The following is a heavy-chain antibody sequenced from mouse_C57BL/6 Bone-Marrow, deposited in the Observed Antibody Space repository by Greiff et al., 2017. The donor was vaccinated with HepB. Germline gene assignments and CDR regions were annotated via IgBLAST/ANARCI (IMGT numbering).Heavy chain of an antibody. J-gene: IGHJ1*03. CDR2: ISYDGSN. D-gene: IGHD1-1*01. CDR1: GYSITSGYY. V-gene: IGHV3-6*01. CDR3: AREGLLRWDLYFDV. Sequence: EVQLQESGPGLVKPSQSLSLTCSVTGYSITSGYYWNWIRQFPGNKLEWMGYISYDGSNNYNPSLKNRISITRDTSKNQFFLKLNSVTTEDTATYYCAREGLLRWDLYFDVWGTGTTVTVSS.